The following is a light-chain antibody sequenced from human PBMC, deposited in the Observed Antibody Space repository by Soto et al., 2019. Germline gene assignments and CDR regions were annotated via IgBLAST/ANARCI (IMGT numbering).Light chain of an antibody. CDR1: ETVRSN. CDR2: AAS. CDR3: QQYNNWWT. V-gene: IGKV3D-15*01. J-gene: IGKJ1*01. Sequence: RVMTQSPDTLSVSPGERATLSCRASETVRSNLAWYQQKPGQAPRLLIYAASTRATGIPARFIGNGSGTEFTLTISSLQSEDFAVYYCQQYNNWWTFGQGTKMEIK.